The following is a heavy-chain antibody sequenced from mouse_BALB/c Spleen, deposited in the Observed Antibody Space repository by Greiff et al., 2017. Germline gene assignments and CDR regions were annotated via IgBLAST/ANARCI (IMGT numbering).Heavy chain of an antibody. Sequence: VQLQQSGAELVRPGASVTLSCKASGYTFTDYEMHWVKQTPVHGLEWIGAIDPETGGTAYNQKFKGKATLTADKSSSTAYMELRSLTSEDSAVYYCTRERGYDYAWFAYWGQGTLVTVSA. CDR1: GYTFTDYE. D-gene: IGHD2-4*01. CDR2: IDPETGGT. CDR3: TRERGYDYAWFAY. V-gene: IGHV1-15*01. J-gene: IGHJ3*01.